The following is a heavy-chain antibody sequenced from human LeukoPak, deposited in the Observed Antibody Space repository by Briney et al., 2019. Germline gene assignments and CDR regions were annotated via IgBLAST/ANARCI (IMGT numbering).Heavy chain of an antibody. Sequence: ASVKVSCKASGYTFTGYYMHWVRQAPGQGREWMGWINPNSGGTNYAQKLQGRVTMTTDTSTSKAYMELRSLRSDDTAAYYCARLLRGYSGYDLDYWSQGTLVTVSS. CDR1: GYTFTGYY. CDR3: ARLLRGYSGYDLDY. V-gene: IGHV1-2*02. D-gene: IGHD5-12*01. CDR2: INPNSGGT. J-gene: IGHJ4*02.